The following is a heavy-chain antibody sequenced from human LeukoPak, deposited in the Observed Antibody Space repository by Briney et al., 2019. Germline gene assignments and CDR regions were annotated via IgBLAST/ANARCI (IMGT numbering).Heavy chain of an antibody. V-gene: IGHV1-18*01. CDR2: ISAYNGNT. Sequence: ASVKASCKASGYTFTSYGISWVRQAPGRGLEWMGWISAYNGNTNYAQKLQGRVTMTTDTSTSTAYMELRSLRSDDTAVYYCARERIYGSGSSFDPWGQGTLVTVSS. CDR3: ARERIYGSGSSFDP. J-gene: IGHJ5*02. D-gene: IGHD3-10*01. CDR1: GYTFTSYG.